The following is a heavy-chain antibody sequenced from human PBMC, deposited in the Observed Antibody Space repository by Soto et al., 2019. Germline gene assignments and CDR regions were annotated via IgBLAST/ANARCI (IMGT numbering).Heavy chain of an antibody. V-gene: IGHV2-5*02. CDR1: GFSISTSGVG. CDR3: AHRRSTYYYDSTFDP. CDR2: IYWDDDK. J-gene: IGHJ5*02. D-gene: IGHD3-22*01. Sequence: QITLKESGPPLVKPTQTLTLTCTFSGFSISTSGVGVGWIGQPPGKALEWLALIYWDDDKRYSPSLKSRLTITKDTSKNQVVLTMTNMDPVVTATYYCAHRRSTYYYDSTFDPWGQGTLVTVSS.